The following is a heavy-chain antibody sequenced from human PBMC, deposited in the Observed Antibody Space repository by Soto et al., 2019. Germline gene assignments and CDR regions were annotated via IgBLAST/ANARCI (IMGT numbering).Heavy chain of an antibody. CDR1: GFTFSNNV. J-gene: IGHJ6*02. V-gene: IGHV3-23*01. CDR2: ITDSGGST. CDR3: AKEVYGAARGAMDV. Sequence: EVQLLESGGGLVQPGGSLRLSCAASGFTFSNNVMNWVRQAPGKGLEWVSGITDSGGSTYYADSVKGRCTISRDNSKNTLSLQLNSLRADDTDVYYCAKEVYGAARGAMDVWGQGTTATVSS. D-gene: IGHD3-10*01.